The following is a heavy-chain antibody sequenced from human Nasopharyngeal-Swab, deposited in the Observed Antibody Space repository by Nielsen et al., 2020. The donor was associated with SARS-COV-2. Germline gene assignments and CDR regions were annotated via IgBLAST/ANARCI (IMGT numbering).Heavy chain of an antibody. Sequence: GESLKISCAASGFTFSSYSMNWVRQAPGMGLEWVSVIHSDGTSTKYADSVKGRFTISRDNSKDTLYLQMNSLRAEDTAVYYCAKDLPEGWNSYLWYFDLWGRGTLVTVPS. CDR1: GFTFSSYS. CDR3: AKDLPEGWNSYLWYFDL. V-gene: IGHV3-23*03. CDR2: IHSDGTST. D-gene: IGHD1-1*01. J-gene: IGHJ2*01.